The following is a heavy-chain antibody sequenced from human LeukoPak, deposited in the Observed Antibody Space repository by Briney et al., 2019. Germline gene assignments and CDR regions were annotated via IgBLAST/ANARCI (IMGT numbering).Heavy chain of an antibody. D-gene: IGHD3-10*01. Sequence: GGSLRLSCAASGFTFSSYAMSWVRQAPGKGLEWVSVIYSGGSTYYADSVKGRFTISRDNSKNTLYLQMNSLRAEDTAVYYCASLTYYYGSGSYQSLAFDIWGQGTMVTVSS. CDR1: GFTFSSYA. CDR3: ASLTYYYGSGSYQSLAFDI. CDR2: IYSGGST. V-gene: IGHV3-53*01. J-gene: IGHJ3*02.